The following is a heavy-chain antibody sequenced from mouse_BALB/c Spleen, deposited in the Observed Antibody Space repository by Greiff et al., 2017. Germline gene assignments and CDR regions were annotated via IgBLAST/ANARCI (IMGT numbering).Heavy chain of an antibody. D-gene: IGHD2-4*01. J-gene: IGHJ4*01. Sequence: EVQRVESGGDLVKPGGSLKLSCAASGFTFSSYGMSWVRQTPDKRLEWVATISSGGSYTYYPDSVKGRFTISRDNAKNTLYLQMSSLKSEDTAMYYCARQGYDYDGYAMDYWGQGTSVTVSS. CDR2: ISSGGSYT. V-gene: IGHV5-6*01. CDR1: GFTFSSYG. CDR3: ARQGYDYDGYAMDY.